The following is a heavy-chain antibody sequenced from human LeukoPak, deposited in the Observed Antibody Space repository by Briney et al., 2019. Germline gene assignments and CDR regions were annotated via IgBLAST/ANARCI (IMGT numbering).Heavy chain of an antibody. CDR1: GFTFSSYA. J-gene: IGHJ4*02. D-gene: IGHD2-2*01. V-gene: IGHV3-23*01. CDR2: IIGGAGST. Sequence: GGSLRLSCAASGFTFSSYAMSWVRQAPGKGLEWVSGIIGGAGSTYYADSVKGRFTISGDNSKNTLFLQMNSLRAEDTAVYYCAHGAMYQLDYWGQGTLVIVSS. CDR3: AHGAMYQLDY.